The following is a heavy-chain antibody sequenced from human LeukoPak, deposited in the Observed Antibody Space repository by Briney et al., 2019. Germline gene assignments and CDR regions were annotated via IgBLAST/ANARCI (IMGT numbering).Heavy chain of an antibody. V-gene: IGHV4-59*12. J-gene: IGHJ5*02. CDR1: GGSISSYY. Sequence: SETLSLTCTVSGGSISSYYWSWIRQPPGKGLEWIGYIYYSGSTNYNPSLKSRVTMSVDTSKNQFSLKLSSVTAADTAVYYCARVGDYSKNWFDPWGQGTLVTVSS. CDR3: ARVGDYSKNWFDP. CDR2: IYYSGST. D-gene: IGHD4-11*01.